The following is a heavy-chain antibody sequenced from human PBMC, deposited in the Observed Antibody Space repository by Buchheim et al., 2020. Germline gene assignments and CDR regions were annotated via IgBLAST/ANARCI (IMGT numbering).Heavy chain of an antibody. J-gene: IGHJ6*02. Sequence: QVQLQQWGAGLLKPSETLSLTCAVYGGSFSGYYWSWIRQPPGKGLEWIGEINHSGSTNYNPSLKSRVTISVDTSKNQFPLKLSSVTAADTAVYYCAGRGSSSWYFYYYYYGMDVWGEETT. CDR3: AGRGSSSWYFYYYYYGMDV. V-gene: IGHV4-34*01. D-gene: IGHD6-13*01. CDR1: GGSFSGYY. CDR2: INHSGST.